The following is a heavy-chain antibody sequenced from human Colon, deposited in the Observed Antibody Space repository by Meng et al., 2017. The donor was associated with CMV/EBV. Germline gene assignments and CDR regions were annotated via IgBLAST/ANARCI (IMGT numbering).Heavy chain of an antibody. V-gene: IGHV3-53*01. J-gene: IGHJ4*02. CDR1: GFMVSSNH. CDR2: IHNDGRT. Sequence: SLRLSCGVSGFMVSSNHVTWVRKAPGKGLEGVSFIHNDGRTIYGDSVGGRFTISRDNSKNTVYLQMNRLRADDTAVYYCHGAGGNSYWGQGTLVTVSS. CDR3: HGAGGNSY. D-gene: IGHD1-26*01.